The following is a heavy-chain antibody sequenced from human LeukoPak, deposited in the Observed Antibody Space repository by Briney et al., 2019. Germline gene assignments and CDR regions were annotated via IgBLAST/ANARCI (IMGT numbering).Heavy chain of an antibody. Sequence: ASVKVSCKASGCTFTSYGISWVRQAPGQGLEWMGWISAYNGNTNYAQKLQGRVTMTTDTSTSTAYMELSSLRSEDTAVYYCARDYGGTNSVGYWGQGTLVTVSS. J-gene: IGHJ4*02. V-gene: IGHV1-18*01. CDR1: GCTFTSYG. CDR2: ISAYNGNT. D-gene: IGHD4-23*01. CDR3: ARDYGGTNSVGY.